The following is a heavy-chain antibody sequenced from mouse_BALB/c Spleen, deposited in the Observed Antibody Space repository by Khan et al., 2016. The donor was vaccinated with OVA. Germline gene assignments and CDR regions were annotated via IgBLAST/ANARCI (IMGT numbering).Heavy chain of an antibody. Sequence: VQLQQPGPELVEPGASVKMSCKASGYTFTNYVMHWVKQKPGQGLEWIGYINPYNAGTRYNEKFKGKATLTLDISSNTAYMELRSLTTEESAVYYCAREASSWDFTLPYWGQGTLVTVST. CDR1: GYTFTNYV. D-gene: IGHD4-1*01. CDR3: AREASSWDFTLPY. CDR2: INPYNAGT. J-gene: IGHJ3*01. V-gene: IGHV1S136*01.